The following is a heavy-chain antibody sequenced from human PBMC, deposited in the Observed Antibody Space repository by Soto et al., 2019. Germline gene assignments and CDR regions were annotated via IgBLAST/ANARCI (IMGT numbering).Heavy chain of an antibody. CDR2: VYHSGST. CDR1: GGSIDTYY. Sequence: QVQLQESGPGLVKPSETLSLTCTVSGGSIDTYYWSWIRQPPGKGLEWIGYVYHSGSTSYNPSLKSRVTISVDTSKNQFSLRLSSVTAADTAVYYCARDDIVIVPAARRYYYYGMDV. V-gene: IGHV4-59*01. CDR3: ARDDIVIVPAARRYYYYGMDV. J-gene: IGHJ6*01. D-gene: IGHD2-2*01.